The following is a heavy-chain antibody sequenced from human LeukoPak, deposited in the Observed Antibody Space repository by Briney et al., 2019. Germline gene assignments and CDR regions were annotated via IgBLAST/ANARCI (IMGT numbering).Heavy chain of an antibody. V-gene: IGHV3-30*02. CDR2: IRYDGSNK. J-gene: IGHJ4*02. CDR3: AKARDPTNYFDY. CDR1: GFTFSSYG. Sequence: GGSLRLSCAASGFTFSSYGMHWVRQAPGKGLEWVAFIRYDGSNKYYADSVKGRFTISRDNSKNTLYLQMNSLRAEDTAVYYCAKARDPTNYFDYWGQGTLVTVSS.